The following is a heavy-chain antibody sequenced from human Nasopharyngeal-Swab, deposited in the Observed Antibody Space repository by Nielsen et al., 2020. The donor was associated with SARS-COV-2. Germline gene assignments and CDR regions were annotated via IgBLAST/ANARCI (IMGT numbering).Heavy chain of an antibody. CDR3: AKDRDSGDDSDDYYHYYGMDV. CDR2: ISTTTATI. V-gene: IGHV3-48*03. D-gene: IGHD5-12*01. Sequence: GGSLRLSCAASGLGFSNYEMNWVRQAPGKGLEWISYISTTTATIYYADSVKGRFTISRDNSKNTVNLQMNSLRVEDTAIYYCAKDRDSGDDSDDYYHYYGMDVWGQGTTVTVFS. J-gene: IGHJ6*02. CDR1: GLGFSNYE.